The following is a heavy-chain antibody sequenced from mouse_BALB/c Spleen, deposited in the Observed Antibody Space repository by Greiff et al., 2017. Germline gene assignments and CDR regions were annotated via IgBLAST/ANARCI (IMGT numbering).Heavy chain of an antibody. CDR3: ARDPGYYFDY. J-gene: IGHJ2*01. CDR1: GFTFSDYG. V-gene: IGHV5-15*02. CDR2: ISNLAYSI. Sequence: EVQRVESGGGLVQPGGSRKLSCAASGFTFSDYGMAWVRQAPGKGPEWVAFISNLAYSIYYADTVTGRFTISRENAKNTLYLEMSSLRSEDTAMYYCARDPGYYFDYWGQGTTLTVSS. D-gene: IGHD1-2*01.